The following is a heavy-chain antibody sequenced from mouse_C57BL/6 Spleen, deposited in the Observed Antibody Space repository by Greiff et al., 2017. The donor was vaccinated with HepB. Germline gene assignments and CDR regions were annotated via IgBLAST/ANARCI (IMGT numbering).Heavy chain of an antibody. D-gene: IGHD2-2*01. CDR2: IRLKSDNYAT. J-gene: IGHJ2*01. Sequence: EVKVEESGGGLVQPGGSMKLSCVASGFTFSNYWMNWVRQSPEKGLEWVAQIRLKSDNYATHYAESVKGRFTISRDDSKSSVYLQMNNLRAEDTGIYYCTPYGYYLDYWGQGTTLTVSS. V-gene: IGHV6-3*01. CDR3: TPYGYYLDY. CDR1: GFTFSNYW.